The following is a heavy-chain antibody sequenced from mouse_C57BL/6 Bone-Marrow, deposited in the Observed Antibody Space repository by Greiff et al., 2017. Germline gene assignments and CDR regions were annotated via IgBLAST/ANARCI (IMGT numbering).Heavy chain of an antibody. Sequence: EVMLVESGGDLVKPGGSLKLSCAASGFTFSSYGMSWVRQTPDKRLEWVATISSGGSYTYYPDSVKGRFTISRDNAKNTLYLQMSSLKSEDTAMYYCARLKLGRRAMDYWGQGTSVTVSS. V-gene: IGHV5-6*01. J-gene: IGHJ4*01. D-gene: IGHD4-1*01. CDR2: ISSGGSYT. CDR1: GFTFSSYG. CDR3: ARLKLGRRAMDY.